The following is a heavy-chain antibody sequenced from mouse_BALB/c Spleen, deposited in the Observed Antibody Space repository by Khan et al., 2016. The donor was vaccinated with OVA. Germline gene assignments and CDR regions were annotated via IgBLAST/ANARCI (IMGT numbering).Heavy chain of an antibody. CDR2: IYPGSGST. CDR3: TRGGYYGKSLFAY. Sequence: LQQPGSELVRPGASVKLSCKASGYTFTSYWMHWVKQRHGQGLEWIGNIYPGSGSTNYDEMFRSKGTLTVDTSSSTAYMHLSSLTSEDSAVYYCTRGGYYGKSLFAYWGQGTLVTVSA. D-gene: IGHD2-1*01. J-gene: IGHJ3*01. CDR1: GYTFTSYW. V-gene: IGHV1S22*01.